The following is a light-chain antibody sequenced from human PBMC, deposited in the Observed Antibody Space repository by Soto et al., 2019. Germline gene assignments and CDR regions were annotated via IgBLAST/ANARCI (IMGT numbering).Light chain of an antibody. Sequence: QSVLTQPPSVSGSPGQSVAISCTGTSSDLGNYNRVSWYQQPPGTAPKLIIYEVTNRPSGVPDRFSGSKSGDTASLTISGLQAEDEAGYYCCSYTTSGTYVFGTGTKVTVL. J-gene: IGLJ1*01. CDR1: SSDLGNYNR. V-gene: IGLV2-18*02. CDR3: CSYTTSGTYV. CDR2: EVT.